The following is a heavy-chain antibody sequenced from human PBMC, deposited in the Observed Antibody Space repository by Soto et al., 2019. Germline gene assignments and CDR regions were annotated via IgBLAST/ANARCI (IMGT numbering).Heavy chain of an antibody. CDR3: ARHVRNMATLFDY. CDR1: GGSISSSSYY. D-gene: IGHD5-12*01. J-gene: IGHJ4*02. V-gene: IGHV4-39*01. CDR2: IYYSGST. Sequence: QLQLQESGPGLVKPSETLSLTCTVSGGSISSSSYYWGWIRQPPGKGLEWIGSIYYSGSTYYNPSLNSRVTISVDTSKNQFSLKRSSVTAADTAVYYCARHVRNMATLFDYWGQGTLVTVSS.